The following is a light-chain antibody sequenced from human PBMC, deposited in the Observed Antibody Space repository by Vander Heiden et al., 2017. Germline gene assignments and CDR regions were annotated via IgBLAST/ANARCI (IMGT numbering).Light chain of an antibody. CDR1: QSVSSSF. J-gene: IGKJ2*01. Sequence: DIVLTQSPGTFSLSAGERATLSCRASQSVSSSFLAWFQQKPGQAPRLLIYGASSRATGIPDRFSGSGSGTDFTLTISRLEPEDLAVYYCQQYDDSPYTFGQGTKLEIK. V-gene: IGKV3-20*01. CDR2: GAS. CDR3: QQYDDSPYT.